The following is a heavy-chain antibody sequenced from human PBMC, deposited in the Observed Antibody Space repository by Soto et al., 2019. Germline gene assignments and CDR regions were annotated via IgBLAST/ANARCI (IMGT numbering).Heavy chain of an antibody. D-gene: IGHD6-13*01. CDR3: ASSGSSSSWYGDYYYGMDV. CDR2: IYYSGST. Sequence: TETLSLTCTVSGGSISSYYWSWIRQPPGKGLEWIGYIYYSGSTNYNPSLKSRVTISVDTSKNQFSLKLSSVTAADTAVYYCASSGSSSSWYGDYYYGMDVWGQGTTVTVSS. J-gene: IGHJ6*02. CDR1: GGSISSYY. V-gene: IGHV4-59*01.